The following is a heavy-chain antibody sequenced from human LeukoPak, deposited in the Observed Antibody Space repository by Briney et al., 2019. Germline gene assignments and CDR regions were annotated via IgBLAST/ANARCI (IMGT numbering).Heavy chain of an antibody. V-gene: IGHV1-18*04. D-gene: IGHD3-9*01. J-gene: IGHJ5*02. CDR3: ARVSNYDILTGTNWFDP. CDR2: ISAYNGNT. CDR1: GYTFTSNG. Sequence: ASVKVSCKASGYTFTSNGISWVRQAPGQGLEWMGWISAYNGNTNYAQKLQGRVTMTTDTSTSTAYMELRSLRSDDTAVYYCARVSNYDILTGTNWFDPWGQGTLVTVSS.